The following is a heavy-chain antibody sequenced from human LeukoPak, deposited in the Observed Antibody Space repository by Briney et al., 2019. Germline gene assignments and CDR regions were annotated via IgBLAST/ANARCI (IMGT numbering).Heavy chain of an antibody. CDR1: GFTFRSYG. CDR3: AKWPVWGIAVTGRTFDY. D-gene: IGHD6-19*01. Sequence: PGGSLRLSCAASGFTFRSYGMHWVRQAPGKGLEWVAVISYDGSNKYYADSVKGRFTISRDNSKGTLFLQMNSLRAEDTAVYYCAKWPVWGIAVTGRTFDYWGQGTLVTVSS. J-gene: IGHJ4*02. V-gene: IGHV3-30*18. CDR2: ISYDGSNK.